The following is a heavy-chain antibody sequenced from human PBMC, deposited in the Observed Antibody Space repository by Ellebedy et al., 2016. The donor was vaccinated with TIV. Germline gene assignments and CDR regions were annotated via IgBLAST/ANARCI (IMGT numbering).Heavy chain of an antibody. D-gene: IGHD3-22*01. CDR1: GFTFSNYG. V-gene: IGHV3-33*01. J-gene: IGHJ4*02. CDR3: ARDIVPTYYYDSSGYSHEDALDY. CDR2: IWYDGSNK. Sequence: GGSLRLXCAASGFTFSNYGMHWVRRAPGKGLEWVAVIWYDGSNKYYADSVKGRFTISRDNSKNTLYLQMNSLRAEDTAVYYCARDIVPTYYYDSSGYSHEDALDYWGQGTLVTVSS.